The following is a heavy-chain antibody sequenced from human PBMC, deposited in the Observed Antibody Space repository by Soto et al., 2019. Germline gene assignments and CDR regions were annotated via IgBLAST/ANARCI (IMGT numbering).Heavy chain of an antibody. CDR2: KYHSGSS. J-gene: IGHJ4*02. CDR3: ASKTYESKGTFDY. Sequence: QVQLRESGPGLVKPSETLSLTCTVSGGSISTSQWWSWLRQPPGKGLEWIGEKYHSGSSNYNTSLQSRVPISVDQSKNQFSLKLSSVAAADTAVYYCASKTYESKGTFDYWGQGTLVTVSS. V-gene: IGHV4-4*02. CDR1: GGSISTSQW. D-gene: IGHD3-22*01.